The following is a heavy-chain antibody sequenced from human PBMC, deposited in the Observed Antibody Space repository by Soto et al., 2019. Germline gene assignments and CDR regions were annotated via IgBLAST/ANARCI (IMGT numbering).Heavy chain of an antibody. D-gene: IGHD1-26*01. CDR2: IYTSGST. J-gene: IGHJ6*02. V-gene: IGHV4-4*07. CDR1: GGSFSYYY. CDR3: ASMGRRTGPNYHYYGMDV. Sequence: SETLSLPCTVSGGSFSYYYWSWLRQPAGKGLEWIGRIYTSGSTNYNPSLKSRVAISIDTPKNQCSLNLSSVTAKDTAVYYCASMGRRTGPNYHYYGMDVWGQGXTVTVSS.